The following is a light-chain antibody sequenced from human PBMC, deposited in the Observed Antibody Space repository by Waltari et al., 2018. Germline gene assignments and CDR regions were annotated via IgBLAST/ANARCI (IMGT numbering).Light chain of an antibody. CDR3: HQYGSLPWT. J-gene: IGKJ1*01. CDR2: GVS. Sequence: IVLTQSPGTLSLSPGERATLSCRASENVPAGYVAWYQQKPGQSPRLLMYGVSNRATGIPDRFSGSESGTDFTLSVSRLEPEDFAVYYCHQYGSLPWTFGQGTRVDIK. CDR1: ENVPAGY. V-gene: IGKV3-20*01.